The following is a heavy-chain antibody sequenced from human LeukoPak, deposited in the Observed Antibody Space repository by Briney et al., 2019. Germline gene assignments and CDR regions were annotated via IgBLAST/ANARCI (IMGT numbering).Heavy chain of an antibody. CDR1: GGSFSGYY. CDR2: INHSGST. J-gene: IGHJ4*02. Sequence: SETLSLTCAVYGGSFSGYYWSWIRQPPGKGLEWIGEINHSGSTNYNPSLKSRVTISVDTSKNQFSLKLSSVTAADTAVYYCARDKAGYSSGWAITYFDYWGQGTLVTVSS. D-gene: IGHD6-19*01. V-gene: IGHV4-34*01. CDR3: ARDKAGYSSGWAITYFDY.